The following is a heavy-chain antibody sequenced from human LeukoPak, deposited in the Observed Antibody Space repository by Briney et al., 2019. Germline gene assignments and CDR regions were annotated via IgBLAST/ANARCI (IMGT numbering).Heavy chain of an antibody. J-gene: IGHJ4*02. CDR3: TRESGAFSPFGF. CDR1: GGSITTTNW. V-gene: IGHV4-4*02. Sequence: SETLSLTCAVSGGSITTTNWWGWVRQPPGKGLEWIGEVHLSGATNYNPSLESRVSMSIDKSKNHLSLEVTSVTAADTAIYYCTRESGAFSPFGFWGQGTLLTVSS. CDR2: VHLSGAT. D-gene: IGHD1-26*01.